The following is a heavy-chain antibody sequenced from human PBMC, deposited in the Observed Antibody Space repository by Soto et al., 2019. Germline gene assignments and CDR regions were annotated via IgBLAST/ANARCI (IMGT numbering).Heavy chain of an antibody. D-gene: IGHD6-19*01. J-gene: IGHJ4*02. CDR2: INAGNGNT. V-gene: IGHV1-3*01. Sequence: QVQLVQSGAEVKKPGASVKVSCKASGYTFTSYAIHWVRQAPGQRLEWMGWINAGNGNTKYSQKFQDRVTITRDTYASTAYMELRSLSSEDKAVYYCARDLGGWPDYWGQGTRVTVSS. CDR1: GYTFTSYA. CDR3: ARDLGGWPDY.